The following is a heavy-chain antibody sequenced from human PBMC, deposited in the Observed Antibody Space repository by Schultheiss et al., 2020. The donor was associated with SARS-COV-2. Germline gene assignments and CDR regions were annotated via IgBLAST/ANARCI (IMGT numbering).Heavy chain of an antibody. J-gene: IGHJ3*02. V-gene: IGHV4-61*05. CDR1: GGSISSSSYY. CDR2: IYYSGST. Sequence: SETLSLTCTVSGGSISSSSYYWGWIRQPPGKGLEWIGYIYYSGSTNYNPSLKSRVTISVDTSKNQFSLKLSSVTAADTAVYYCARAIPLAYYDSSGDAFDIWGQGTMVTVSS. D-gene: IGHD3-22*01. CDR3: ARAIPLAYYDSSGDAFDI.